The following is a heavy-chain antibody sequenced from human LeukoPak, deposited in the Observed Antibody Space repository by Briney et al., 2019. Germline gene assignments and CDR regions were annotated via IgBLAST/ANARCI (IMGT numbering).Heavy chain of an antibody. CDR3: ASGSYGSGFYYFYYMDV. J-gene: IGHJ6*03. D-gene: IGHD3-10*01. CDR2: ISSGGDSI. V-gene: IGHV3-11*04. CDR1: GITFSDHY. Sequence: PEGSLRLSCAASGITFSDHYMSWIRQAPGKGLEWLSYISSGGDSIYYADSVKGRFTISRDNAKNSVSLQMNSLRAEDTAVYYCASGSYGSGFYYFYYMDVWGKGTTVTVSS.